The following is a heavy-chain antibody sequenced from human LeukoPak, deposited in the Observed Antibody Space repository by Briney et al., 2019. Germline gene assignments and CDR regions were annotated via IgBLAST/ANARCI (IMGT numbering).Heavy chain of an antibody. Sequence: ASVKVSCKASGYTFTSYYMHWVRQAPGQGLEWMGIINPSGGSTNYAQKFQGRVTITADKSTSTAYMELSSLRSEDTAVYYCARDRSVLLWFGDPGAFDIWGQGTMVTVSS. J-gene: IGHJ3*02. CDR2: INPSGGST. D-gene: IGHD3-10*01. CDR3: ARDRSVLLWFGDPGAFDI. V-gene: IGHV1-46*01. CDR1: GYTFTSYY.